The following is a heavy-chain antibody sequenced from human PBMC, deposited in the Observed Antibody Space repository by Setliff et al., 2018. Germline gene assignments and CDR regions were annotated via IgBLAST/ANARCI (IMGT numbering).Heavy chain of an antibody. Sequence: SETLSLTCSVSGGSIDSHYWSWIRQPPGKGLEWIGSIYYSGNTNYNPSLKSRVTISIDTSKNQFSLKLSSVTAADTAVYHCARGKTFFGAFIRAFDIWGQGRMITVSS. V-gene: IGHV4-59*11. D-gene: IGHD3-3*01. CDR1: GGSIDSHY. CDR2: IYYSGNT. CDR3: ARGKTFFGAFIRAFDI. J-gene: IGHJ3*02.